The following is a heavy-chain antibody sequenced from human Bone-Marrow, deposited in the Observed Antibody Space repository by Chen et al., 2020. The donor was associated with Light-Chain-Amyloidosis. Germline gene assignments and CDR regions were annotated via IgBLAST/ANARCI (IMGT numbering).Heavy chain of an antibody. D-gene: IGHD1-1*01. CDR3: ARDGASTTDLDY. V-gene: IGHV3-74*01. Sequence: EVQLVESGGGLVQAGGSLRLSCVASGFTFSDHWMHWVRQAPGEALVWVSYINSDGRSTTYADSVKGRFTISRGNAKNTLYLQMSSLRADDTAVYYCARDGASTTDLDYWGQGSLVTVSS. CDR1: GFTFSDHW. CDR2: INSDGRST. J-gene: IGHJ4*02.